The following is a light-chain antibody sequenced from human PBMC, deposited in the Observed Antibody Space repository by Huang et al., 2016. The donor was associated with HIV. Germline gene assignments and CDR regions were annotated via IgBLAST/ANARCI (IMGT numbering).Light chain of an antibody. CDR2: GAA. CDR3: QQYGSSPLT. Sequence: EILLTQSPVTLSLSPGERATLSCRANETISSNYLAWYQQRPGQAPRVLIYGAASRVPGIPDRFSGSGSGTDFTLTISKLEPEDFAVYYCQQYGSSPLTFGQGTKVEIK. CDR1: ETISSNY. V-gene: IGKV3-20*01. J-gene: IGKJ1*01.